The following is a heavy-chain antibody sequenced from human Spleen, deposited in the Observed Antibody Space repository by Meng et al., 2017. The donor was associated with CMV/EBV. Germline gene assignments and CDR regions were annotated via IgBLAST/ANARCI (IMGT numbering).Heavy chain of an antibody. V-gene: IGHV4-39*07. CDR3: ARGPYSLDWSGYENYYYYGMDV. CDR2: IYYSGST. D-gene: IGHD3-3*01. Sequence: SETLSLTCTVSGGSISSSSYYWGWIRQPPGKGLEWIGSIYYSGSTYYNPSLKSRVTISVDTSKNQFSLKLSSVTAADTAVYYCARGPYSLDWSGYENYYYYGMDVWGQGTTVTVSS. J-gene: IGHJ6*02. CDR1: GGSISSSSYY.